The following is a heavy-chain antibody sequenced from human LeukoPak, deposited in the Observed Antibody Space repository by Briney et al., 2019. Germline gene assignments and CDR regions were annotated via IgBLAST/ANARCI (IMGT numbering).Heavy chain of an antibody. CDR2: ISGSGGST. CDR3: AKSGYSGSWYYYYYMDV. J-gene: IGHJ6*03. CDR1: GFTFSSYA. Sequence: PGGSLRLSCAASGFTFSSYAMSWVRQAPGKGLDWVSAISGSGGSTYYADSVKGRFTISRDNSKNTLYLQMNSLRAEDTAVYYCAKSGYSGSWYYYYYMDVWGKGTTVTVSS. V-gene: IGHV3-23*01. D-gene: IGHD5-12*01.